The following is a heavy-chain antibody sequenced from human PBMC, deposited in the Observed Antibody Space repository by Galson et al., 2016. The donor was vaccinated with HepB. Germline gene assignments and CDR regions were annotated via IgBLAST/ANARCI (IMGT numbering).Heavy chain of an antibody. CDR3: ARELGS. J-gene: IGHJ5*02. CDR1: GDSITIGSYHY. D-gene: IGHD3-16*01. V-gene: IGHV4-61*02. CDR2: MYTSGST. Sequence: TLSLTCTVSGDSITIGSYHYWSWIRQPVGKGLEWVSLMYTSGSTNYNPSLKGRVTISLDTSKSQVSLKLKSVTAADTAIYYCARELGSWGQGTLVTVSS.